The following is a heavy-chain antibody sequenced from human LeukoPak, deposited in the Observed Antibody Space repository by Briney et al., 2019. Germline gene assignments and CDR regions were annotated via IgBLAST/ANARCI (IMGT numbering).Heavy chain of an antibody. CDR3: ARGGDVYRVDYYGMDV. D-gene: IGHD5-24*01. CDR2: IYSGGST. Sequence: GGSLRLSCAASGFTVSSNYMSWVRQAPGKGLEWVSVIYSGGSTYYVDSVKGRFTIFRDNSKNTLYLQMNSLRAEDTAVYYCARGGDVYRVDYYGMDVWGQGTTVTVSS. CDR1: GFTVSSNY. V-gene: IGHV3-53*01. J-gene: IGHJ6*02.